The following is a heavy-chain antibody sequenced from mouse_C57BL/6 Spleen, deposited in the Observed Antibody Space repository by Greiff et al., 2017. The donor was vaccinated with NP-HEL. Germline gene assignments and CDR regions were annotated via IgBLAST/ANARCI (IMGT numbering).Heavy chain of an antibody. V-gene: IGHV3-6*01. Sequence: EVKLQESGPGLVKPSQSLSLTCSVTGYSITSGYYWNWIRQFPGNKLEWMGYISYDGSNNYNPSLKNRISITRDTSKNQFFLKLNSVTTEDTATYYCARGGYGSSNGDYWGQGTTLTVSS. CDR2: ISYDGSN. CDR3: ARGGYGSSNGDY. J-gene: IGHJ2*01. D-gene: IGHD1-1*01. CDR1: GYSITSGYY.